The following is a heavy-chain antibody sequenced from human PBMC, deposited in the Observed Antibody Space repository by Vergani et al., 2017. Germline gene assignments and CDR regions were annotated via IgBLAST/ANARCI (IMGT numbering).Heavy chain of an antibody. J-gene: IGHJ5*02. Sequence: QVQLQESGPGLVKPSQTLSLTCPVSGGSISSGSYYWSWIRQPAGKGLEWIGRIYTSGRTNYNPSLKSRVTISVDTSKNQFSLKLSSVTAADTAVYYWARGGPYYYDSSSYYWRNWSDPWGQGTLVTVSS. D-gene: IGHD3-22*01. CDR3: ARGGPYYYDSSSYYWRNWSDP. CDR2: IYTSGRT. CDR1: GGSISSGSYY. V-gene: IGHV4-61*02.